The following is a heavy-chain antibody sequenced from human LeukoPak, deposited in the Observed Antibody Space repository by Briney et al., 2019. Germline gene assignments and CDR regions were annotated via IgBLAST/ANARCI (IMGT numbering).Heavy chain of an antibody. Sequence: GESLRLSCAASGLTFSNAWMSWVRQAPGEGLEWVGRIKRKTDGETTEYVAPVKGRFTISRDDSKNTLYLQMNSLKPEDTRVYYCATASSGLFYWGQGTLVTVSS. D-gene: IGHD3-16*01. CDR3: ATASSGLFY. CDR1: GLTFSNAW. V-gene: IGHV3-15*01. CDR2: IKRKTDGETT. J-gene: IGHJ4*02.